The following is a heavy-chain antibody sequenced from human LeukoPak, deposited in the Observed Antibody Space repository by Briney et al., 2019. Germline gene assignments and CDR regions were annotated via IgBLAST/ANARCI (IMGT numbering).Heavy chain of an antibody. Sequence: PGRSLRLSCAASGFTFSSYAMSWVRQAPGKGLEWVSAISGSGGSTYYANSVKGRFTISRDNSKNTLYLQMNSLRAEDTAVYYCAKDWYCSSTGCPSWFDPWGQGTLVTVSS. CDR1: GFTFSSYA. J-gene: IGHJ5*02. V-gene: IGHV3-23*01. CDR2: ISGSGGST. D-gene: IGHD2-2*01. CDR3: AKDWYCSSTGCPSWFDP.